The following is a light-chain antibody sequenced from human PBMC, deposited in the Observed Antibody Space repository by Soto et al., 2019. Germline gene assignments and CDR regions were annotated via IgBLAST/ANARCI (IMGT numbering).Light chain of an antibody. V-gene: IGKV3-11*01. CDR3: QQRSHWPT. Sequence: EIVLTQSPATLSLSPGERATLSCRASQSVSSYLAWYQQKPGQAPRLLIYDASNRATGIPARFSGSGSGTDFTLTISSLEPEDFAAYYCQQRSHWPTFGGGTKVEIK. J-gene: IGKJ4*01. CDR1: QSVSSY. CDR2: DAS.